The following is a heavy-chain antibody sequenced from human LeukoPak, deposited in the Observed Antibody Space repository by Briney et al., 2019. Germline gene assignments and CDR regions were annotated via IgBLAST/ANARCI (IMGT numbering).Heavy chain of an antibody. D-gene: IGHD3-10*01. J-gene: IGHJ4*02. Sequence: SETLSLTCTVSGGSISSYYWSWIRQPPGKGLEWIGSNSGSTYYTPSLKSRVTISVDTSKNQFSLKLSSVTAADTAVYYCASLYGSGSYYPSDYWGQGTLVTVSS. V-gene: IGHV4-59*12. CDR1: GGSISSYY. CDR2: NSGST. CDR3: ASLYGSGSYYPSDY.